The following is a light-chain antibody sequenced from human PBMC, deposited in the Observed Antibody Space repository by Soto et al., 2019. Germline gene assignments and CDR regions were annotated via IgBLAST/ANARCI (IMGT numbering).Light chain of an antibody. Sequence: EIVLTQSPGTLSLSPGQTATLSCRASQTVNSNYLAWCQHKPGQAPRLLIYGASRRATGIPDRFSGSGSGTDFTLTITRLEPEDFAVYFCQQYSDLPMTFGQGTRLEI. J-gene: IGKJ5*01. CDR3: QQYSDLPMT. CDR2: GAS. CDR1: QTVNSNY. V-gene: IGKV3-20*01.